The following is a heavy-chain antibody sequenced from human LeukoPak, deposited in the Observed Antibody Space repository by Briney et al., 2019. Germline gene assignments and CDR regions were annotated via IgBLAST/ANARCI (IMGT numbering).Heavy chain of an antibody. D-gene: IGHD3-10*01. CDR3: AREKYGSGRYGGYFDY. V-gene: IGHV3-30-3*01. CDR1: GFTFSSYA. CDR2: ISYDGSNK. J-gene: IGHJ4*02. Sequence: GGSLSLSFAASGFTFSSYAMHWVRQAPGKGLEWVAVISYDGSNKYYADSVKGRFTISRDNSKNTLYLQMNSLRAEDTAVYYCAREKYGSGRYGGYFDYWGQGTLVTVSS.